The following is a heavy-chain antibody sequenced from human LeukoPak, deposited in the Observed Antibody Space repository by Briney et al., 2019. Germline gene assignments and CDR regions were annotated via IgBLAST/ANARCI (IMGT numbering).Heavy chain of an antibody. J-gene: IGHJ1*01. CDR1: GFSVGNYD. V-gene: IGHV3-13*01. CDR3: AGGLPDY. D-gene: IGHD3-16*01. Sequence: GGSLRLSCAVSGFSVGNYDMHWVRQDAGGRLEWVAAIGLAGDTYYLDSAKGRFFISKEKVKNSIYLQMNNLRAGDTAVYFCAGGLPDYWGQGNPVIVSS. CDR2: IGLAGDT.